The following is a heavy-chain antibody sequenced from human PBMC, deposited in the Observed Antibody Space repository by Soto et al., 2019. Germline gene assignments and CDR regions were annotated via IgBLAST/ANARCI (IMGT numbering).Heavy chain of an antibody. J-gene: IGHJ3*02. V-gene: IGHV3-33*01. D-gene: IGHD1-1*01. CDR3: ARDDAFGNENGFDI. CDR1: GFPFSTYG. Sequence: RRLSCAVSGFPFSTYGFHWVRQPPGKGLEWVAVIVSDGSAKYHADSVEGRFTISRDNSKDTLYLQMNSLRAEDTAVYYCARDDAFGNENGFDIWGQGTMVTVSS. CDR2: IVSDGSAK.